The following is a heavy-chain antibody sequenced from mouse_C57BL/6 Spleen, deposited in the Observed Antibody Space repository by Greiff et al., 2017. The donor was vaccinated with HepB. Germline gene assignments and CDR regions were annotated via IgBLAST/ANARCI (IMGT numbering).Heavy chain of an antibody. CDR2: IDPSDSYT. V-gene: IGHV1-69*01. CDR1: GYTFTSYW. D-gene: IGHD3-2*02. CDR3: ARALDSSGYVCY. Sequence: VQLQQPGAELVMPGASVKLSCKASGYTFTSYWMHWVKQRPGQGLEWIGEIDPSDSYTNYNQKFKGKSTLTVDKSSSTAYMQLSSLTSEDSAVYYCARALDSSGYVCYWGQGTLVTVSA. J-gene: IGHJ3*01.